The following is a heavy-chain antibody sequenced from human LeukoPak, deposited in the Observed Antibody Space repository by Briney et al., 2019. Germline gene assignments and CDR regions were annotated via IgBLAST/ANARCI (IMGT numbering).Heavy chain of an antibody. CDR3: AKTLRRVNDAFDI. J-gene: IGHJ3*02. D-gene: IGHD3-9*01. CDR1: GFTFSSYA. V-gene: IGHV3-23*01. Sequence: GGSLRLSCAASGFTFSSYAMSWVRQAPGKGLEWVSAISGSGGSTCYADSVKGRFTISRDNSKNTLYLQMNSLRAEDTAVYYCAKTLRRVNDAFDIWGRGTMATVSS. CDR2: ISGSGGST.